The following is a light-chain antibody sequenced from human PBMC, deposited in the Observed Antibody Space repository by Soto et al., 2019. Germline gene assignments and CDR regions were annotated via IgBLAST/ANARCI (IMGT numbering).Light chain of an antibody. Sequence: DIQMTQSPSSLSASVGDRVTITCRASQIINTWLAWYQQKPGKAPKLLIYRASNLVNGVPSRFSGSGSGTDFTLTISSLQPDDFSIYYCQHYATYSGTFGPGTKVDL. J-gene: IGKJ3*01. CDR2: RAS. V-gene: IGKV1-5*03. CDR1: QIINTW. CDR3: QHYATYSGT.